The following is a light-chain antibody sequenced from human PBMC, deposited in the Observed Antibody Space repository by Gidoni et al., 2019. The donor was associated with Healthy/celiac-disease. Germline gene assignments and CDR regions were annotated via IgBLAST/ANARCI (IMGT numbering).Light chain of an antibody. CDR2: AAS. V-gene: IGKV1-39*01. CDR3: QQSYSTPPWT. J-gene: IGKJ1*01. CDR1: QSISSY. Sequence: DIQMTQSPSSLSASVGDRVTITFRASQSISSYLNWYQQKPGNAPKPLIYAASSLQSGVPSRFSGSGSGTDFTLTISSLQPEDFATYFCQQSYSTPPWTFGQGTKVEIK.